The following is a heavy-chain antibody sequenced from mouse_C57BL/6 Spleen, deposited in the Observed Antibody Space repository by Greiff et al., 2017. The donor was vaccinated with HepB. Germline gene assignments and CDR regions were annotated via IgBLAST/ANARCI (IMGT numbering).Heavy chain of an antibody. CDR2: INYDGSST. J-gene: IGHJ4*01. CDR3: ARDGYYAMDY. CDR1: GFTFSDYY. V-gene: IGHV5-16*01. Sequence: EVKLMESEGGLVQPGSSMTLSCTASGFTFSDYYMAWVRQVPEKGLEWVANINYDGSSTYYLDSLKSRFIISRDNAKNILYLQMSSLKSEDTATYYCARDGYYAMDYWGQGTSVTVSS.